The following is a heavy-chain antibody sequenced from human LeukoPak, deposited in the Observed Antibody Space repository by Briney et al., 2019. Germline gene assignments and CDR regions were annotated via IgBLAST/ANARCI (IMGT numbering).Heavy chain of an antibody. CDR3: AKVGLNYYDSSGYIDY. J-gene: IGHJ4*02. CDR2: IRYDRNNK. D-gene: IGHD3-22*01. CDR1: GFTFSSYG. V-gene: IGHV3-30*02. Sequence: GGSLRLSCAASGFTFSSYGMHWVRQAPGKGLEGVAFIRYDRNNKYYVDSVKGRFTISRDNSKNTLFLQMNSLRAEDTAVYYCAKVGLNYYDSSGYIDYWGQGTLVTGSS.